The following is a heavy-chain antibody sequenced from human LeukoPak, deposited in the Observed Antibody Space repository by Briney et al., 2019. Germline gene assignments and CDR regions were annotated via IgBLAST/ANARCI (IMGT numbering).Heavy chain of an antibody. Sequence: SETLSLTCTVSGYSISSGYYWCWIRQPPGKGLEWIGSIYHSGSTYYNPSLKSRVTISVDTSKNQFTLKLSSVTAADTAVYYCARNGIAAAGTNWFDPWGQGTLVTVSS. D-gene: IGHD6-13*01. CDR3: ARNGIAAAGTNWFDP. CDR2: IYHSGST. CDR1: GYSISSGYY. V-gene: IGHV4-38-2*02. J-gene: IGHJ5*02.